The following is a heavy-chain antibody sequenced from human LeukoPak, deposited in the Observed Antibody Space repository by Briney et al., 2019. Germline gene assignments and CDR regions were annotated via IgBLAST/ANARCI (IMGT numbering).Heavy chain of an antibody. CDR3: ARLYGSGSFSGLDP. V-gene: IGHV4-34*01. J-gene: IGHJ5*02. Sequence: PSETLSLTCAVYGGSFSGYYWSWIRQPPGKGLEWIGEINHSGSTNYNPSLKSRVTISVDTSKNQFSLKLSSVTAADTAVYYCARLYGSGSFSGLDPWGQGTLVTVSS. D-gene: IGHD3-10*01. CDR2: INHSGST. CDR1: GGSFSGYY.